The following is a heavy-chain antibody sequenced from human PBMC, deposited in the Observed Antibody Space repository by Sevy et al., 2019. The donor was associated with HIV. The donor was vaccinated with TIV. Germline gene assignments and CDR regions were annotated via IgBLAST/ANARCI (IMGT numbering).Heavy chain of an antibody. D-gene: IGHD2-8*01. CDR3: AREGCTKPHDY. CDR2: LSFGCGEI. Sequence: GSLRLSCAASGFTFSKYSMSWVRQPPGKGLEWVSTLSFGCGEINYADSVKGRFIISRDNSKSSVYLQMNNLRPEDTAVYYCAREGCTKPHDYWGQGTLVTVS. CDR1: GFTFSKYS. J-gene: IGHJ4*02. V-gene: IGHV3-23*01.